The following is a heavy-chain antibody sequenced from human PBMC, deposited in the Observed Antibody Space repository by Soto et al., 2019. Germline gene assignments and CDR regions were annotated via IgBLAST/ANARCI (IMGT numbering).Heavy chain of an antibody. CDR2: VYYSENA. CDR3: ARVGLGYTNSWGFDS. J-gene: IGHJ4*02. Sequence: QVQLQESGPGLVKPSETLSLTCTVSGGSVSSGGYSWNWIRQPPGKGLEWIGYVYYSENAKYNPSFKSRLPNPVDPSRDQISRKLTSVTAADTAVYYCARVGLGYTNSWGFDSWGQGTLVTVSS. D-gene: IGHD6-6*01. V-gene: IGHV4-61*08. CDR1: GGSVSSGGYS.